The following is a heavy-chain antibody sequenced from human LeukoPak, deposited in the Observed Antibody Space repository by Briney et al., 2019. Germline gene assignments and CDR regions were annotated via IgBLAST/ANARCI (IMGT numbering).Heavy chain of an antibody. Sequence: GGSLRLSCLASGFTFSSYAMHWVRQAPGEGLEYVSAISPNGGSTYYADSVKGRFSISRDNSKNTLYLQMSSLRAEDTAVYYCVPKGTEGYWGQGTLVTVSS. CDR3: VPKGTEGY. V-gene: IGHV3-64D*06. J-gene: IGHJ4*02. CDR1: GFTFSSYA. CDR2: ISPNGGST.